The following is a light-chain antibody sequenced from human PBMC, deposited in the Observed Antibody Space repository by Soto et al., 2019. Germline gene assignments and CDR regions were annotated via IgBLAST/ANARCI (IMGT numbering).Light chain of an antibody. J-gene: IGLJ3*02. CDR2: EVS. Sequence: QSVLTEPASVSGSPGQSITISCTGTSSDVGGYKYVSWYQQHPDKAPKLIIFEVSNRPSGVSNRLSGSKSGNTASLTISGLQADDEADYYCCSYTSSSIRVFGGGTKLTVL. CDR1: SSDVGGYKY. V-gene: IGLV2-14*01. CDR3: CSYTSSSIRV.